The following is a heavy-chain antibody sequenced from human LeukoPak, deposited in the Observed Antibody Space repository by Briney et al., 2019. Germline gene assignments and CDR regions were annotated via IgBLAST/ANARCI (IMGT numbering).Heavy chain of an antibody. Sequence: SETLSLTCTVSGGSISSYYWSWLRQPPGKGLEWIGSIYYSGSTNYNPSLKSRVTISVGTSKNQFSLKLSPVTTADTAVYYLARGAGSVVTPFDIWGEGTMVTVSS. V-gene: IGHV4-59*01. CDR3: ARGAGSVVTPFDI. CDR2: IYYSGST. D-gene: IGHD3-22*01. CDR1: GGSISSYY. J-gene: IGHJ3*02.